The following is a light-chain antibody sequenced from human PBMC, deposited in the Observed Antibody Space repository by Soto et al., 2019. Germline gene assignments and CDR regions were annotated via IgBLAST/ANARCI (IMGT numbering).Light chain of an antibody. CDR1: QGISSY. V-gene: IGKV1-9*01. Sequence: DIQMTQSPSTLSASVGDRVTITCRASQGISSYLAWYQQKPGKAHKLLIYAAYTLQSGVQSRFSGSGSGTDFTLTIRSLQPEDFATYYCKQLNSYPITFGQGTRLEIK. J-gene: IGKJ5*01. CDR2: AAY. CDR3: KQLNSYPIT.